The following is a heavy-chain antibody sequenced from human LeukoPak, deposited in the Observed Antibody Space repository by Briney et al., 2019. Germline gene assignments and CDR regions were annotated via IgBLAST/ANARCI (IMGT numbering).Heavy chain of an antibody. J-gene: IGHJ3*02. CDR2: IYHSGST. CDR3: ARXXDAGGYCSGGSCQGAFDN. D-gene: IGHD2-15*01. CDR1: GGSISSGGYY. Sequence: PSQTLSLTCTVSGGSISSGGYYWSWIRQPPGKGLEWIGYIYHSGSTYYNPSLKSRVTISVDRSKNQFSLKLSSVTAADTAVYYCARXXDAGGYCSGGSCQGAFDNWGQGTMVTVSS. V-gene: IGHV4-30-2*01.